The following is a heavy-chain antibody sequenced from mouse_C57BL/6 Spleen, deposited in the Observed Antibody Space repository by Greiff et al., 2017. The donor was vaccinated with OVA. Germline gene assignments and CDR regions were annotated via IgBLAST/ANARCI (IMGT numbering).Heavy chain of an antibody. CDR2: IYPGSGNT. J-gene: IGHJ2*01. CDR3: ARDYGYFDY. CDR1: GYSFPSYY. D-gene: IGHD1-1*01. V-gene: IGHV1-66*01. Sequence: VQLVESGPELVKPGASVKISCKASGYSFPSYYIHWVKQRPGQGLEWIGWIYPGSGNTKYNEKFKGKATLTADTYSSTAYMQLSSLTSEDSAVYYCARDYGYFDYWGQGTTLTVSS.